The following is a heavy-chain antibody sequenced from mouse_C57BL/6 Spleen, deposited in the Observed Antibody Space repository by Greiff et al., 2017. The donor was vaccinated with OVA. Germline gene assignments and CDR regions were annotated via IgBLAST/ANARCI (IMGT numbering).Heavy chain of an antibody. CDR1: GYTFTSYW. V-gene: IGHV1-55*01. CDR3: ASPSTMVTRGPMDY. Sequence: QVQLQQSGAELVKPGASVKMSCKASGYTFTSYWITWVKQRPGQGLEWIGDIYPGSGSTNYNEKFKSKATLTVDTSSSTAYMQLSSLTSEDSAVYYGASPSTMVTRGPMDYWGQGTSVTVSS. CDR2: IYPGSGST. J-gene: IGHJ4*01. D-gene: IGHD2-2*01.